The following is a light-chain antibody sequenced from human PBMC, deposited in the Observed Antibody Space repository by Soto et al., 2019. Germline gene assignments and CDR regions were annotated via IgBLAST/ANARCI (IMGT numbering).Light chain of an antibody. J-gene: IGLJ2*01. CDR1: SSNIGADYD. CDR3: QSYDSSLSGSEV. CDR2: NNN. Sequence: QSVLTQPPSVSGAPGQGVTISCTGSSSNIGADYDVHWYQQLPGTAPKLLIYNNNNRPSGVLDRFSGSKSGTSASLAISGLHAEDEADYYCQSYDSSLSGSEVFGGGTKLTVL. V-gene: IGLV1-40*01.